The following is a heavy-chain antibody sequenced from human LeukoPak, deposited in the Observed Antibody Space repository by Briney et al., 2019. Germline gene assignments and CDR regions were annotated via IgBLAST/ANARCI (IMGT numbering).Heavy chain of an antibody. V-gene: IGHV3-23*01. CDR3: AHTDSYYFDSGMVS. D-gene: IGHD3-22*01. CDR1: GFRFSNYA. J-gene: IGHJ5*02. Sequence: GSLRLSCTASGFRFSNYAMNWVRQAPGKGLEWVSVISGGGSSTNYADSVKGRFTISRENSKNTLYLQMNSPRAEDTAVYYCAHTDSYYFDSGMVSWGQGALVTVSS. CDR2: ISGGGSST.